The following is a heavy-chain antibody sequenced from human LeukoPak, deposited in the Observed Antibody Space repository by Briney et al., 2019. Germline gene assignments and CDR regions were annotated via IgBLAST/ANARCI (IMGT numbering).Heavy chain of an antibody. CDR3: ATVRYQLPPGRWPSIL. D-gene: IGHD2-2*01. Sequence: GGSLRLSCAASGITVSNYAMSWVRQAPGKGLEWVSSISGSGDGTYIADSVKGRFTISRHNSKNTLFLQMNSLRAKETAVYDCATVRYQLPPGRWPSILWGQGTVVTVSS. J-gene: IGHJ4*02. CDR2: ISGSGDGT. CDR1: GITVSNYA. V-gene: IGHV3-23*01.